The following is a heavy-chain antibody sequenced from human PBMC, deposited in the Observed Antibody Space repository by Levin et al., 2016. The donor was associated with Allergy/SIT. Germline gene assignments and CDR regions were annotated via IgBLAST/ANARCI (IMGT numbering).Heavy chain of an antibody. CDR2: IDPSDSYT. CDR3: ARLVIAAFDI. J-gene: IGHJ3*02. V-gene: IGHV5-10-1*01. D-gene: IGHD2-21*01. Sequence: VRQMPGKGLEWMGRIDPSDSYTNYSPSFQGHVTISADKSISTAYLQWSSLKASDTAMYYCARLVIAAFDIWGQGTMVTVSS.